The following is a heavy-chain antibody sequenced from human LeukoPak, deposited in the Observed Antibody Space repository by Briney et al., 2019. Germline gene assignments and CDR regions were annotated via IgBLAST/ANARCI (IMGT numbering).Heavy chain of an antibody. J-gene: IGHJ6*03. CDR1: GYTFTSYD. D-gene: IGHD2-2*01. CDR3: ARGPHVVVPAAHRDYYYYMDV. Sequence: ASVKVSCKASGYTFTSYDMNWVRQATGQGREWMGWMNPNSGNTGYAQKFQGRVTITRNTSISTAYMELSSLRSEDTAVYYCARGPHVVVPAAHRDYYYYMDVWGKGTTVTVSS. CDR2: MNPNSGNT. V-gene: IGHV1-8*01.